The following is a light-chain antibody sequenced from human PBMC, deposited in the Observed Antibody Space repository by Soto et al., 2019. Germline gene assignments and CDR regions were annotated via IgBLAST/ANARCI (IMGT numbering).Light chain of an antibody. CDR2: GAS. Sequence: VMTQSPATLSVCQGGRATVSCRANQSVGKSLAWYQQKPGQAPRLLIYGASTRATGIPDRFSGSGSGTDFTLTISRLEPEDFAVYYCQQYGGSPRTFGQGTKVDIK. CDR1: QSVGKS. CDR3: QQYGGSPRT. J-gene: IGKJ1*01. V-gene: IGKV3-20*01.